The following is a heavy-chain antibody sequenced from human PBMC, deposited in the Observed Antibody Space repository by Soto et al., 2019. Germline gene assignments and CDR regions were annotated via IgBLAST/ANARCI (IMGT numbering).Heavy chain of an antibody. CDR1: GASISGFY. Sequence: PSETLSLTCTVSGASISGFYWSWIRQPPGKGLEWIGSIYYSGSTTYNPSIKSRVTISVDTSKNQFSLKLTSVTAADTAVYFCARIYCSSIRCSSHFDYWGQGTLVTVSS. D-gene: IGHD2-2*01. V-gene: IGHV4-59*08. J-gene: IGHJ4*02. CDR3: ARIYCSSIRCSSHFDY. CDR2: IYYSGST.